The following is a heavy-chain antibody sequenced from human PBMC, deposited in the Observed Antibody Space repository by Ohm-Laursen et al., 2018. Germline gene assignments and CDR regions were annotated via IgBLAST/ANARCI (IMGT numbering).Heavy chain of an antibody. J-gene: IGHJ4*02. CDR1: GYSFTSYW. Sequence: ESLRISCKCSGYSFTSYWIGWVRQMPGKGLEWMGIIYPGDSDTRYSPSFQGQVTISADKSISTAYLQWSSLKASDTAMYYCARLSKPDHRLRYFDWPRLYYFDYWGQGTLVTVSS. D-gene: IGHD3-9*01. V-gene: IGHV5-51*01. CDR2: IYPGDSDT. CDR3: ARLSKPDHRLRYFDWPRLYYFDY.